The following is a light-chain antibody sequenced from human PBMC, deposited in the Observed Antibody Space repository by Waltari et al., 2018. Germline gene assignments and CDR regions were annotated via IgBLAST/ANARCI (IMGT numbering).Light chain of an antibody. CDR3: QSYDTYVV. CDR1: SGSIDSNY. CDR2: EDN. J-gene: IGLJ2*01. Sequence: NFMLTQPHSVSESPGKTVSISCTRSSGSIDSNYVQWYQQRPGSAPTTVIYEDNQRPSGVPDRFSGSIDSSSNSASLTISGLKTEDEADYYCQSYDTYVVFGGGTKLTVL. V-gene: IGLV6-57*03.